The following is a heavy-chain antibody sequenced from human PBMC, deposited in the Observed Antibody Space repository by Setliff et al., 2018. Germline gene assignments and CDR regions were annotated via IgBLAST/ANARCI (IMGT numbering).Heavy chain of an antibody. CDR2: IKQDGSEK. CDR1: GFTFSRYW. Sequence: LRLSCAASGFTFSRYWMSWVRQAPGKGLEWVANIKQDGSEKYYVDSVKGRFTISRDNAKNSLYLQMNSLRAEDTAVYYCARDHVYGSQYYYYYYGMDAWGQGTTVTVSS. D-gene: IGHD3-10*01. CDR3: ARDHVYGSQYYYYYYGMDA. V-gene: IGHV3-7*01. J-gene: IGHJ6*02.